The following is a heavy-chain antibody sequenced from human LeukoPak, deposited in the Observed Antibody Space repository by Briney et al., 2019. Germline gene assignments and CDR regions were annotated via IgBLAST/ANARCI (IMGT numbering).Heavy chain of an antibody. Sequence: ASVKVSYKASGYTFTGYYMHWVRQAPGQGLEWMGWINPNSGGTNYAQKFQGRVTMTRDTSISTAYMELSRLRSDDTAVYYCARVATVNYYYYYYMDVWGKGTTVTVSS. D-gene: IGHD4-17*01. CDR1: GYTFTGYY. V-gene: IGHV1-2*02. J-gene: IGHJ6*03. CDR3: ARVATVNYYYYYYMDV. CDR2: INPNSGGT.